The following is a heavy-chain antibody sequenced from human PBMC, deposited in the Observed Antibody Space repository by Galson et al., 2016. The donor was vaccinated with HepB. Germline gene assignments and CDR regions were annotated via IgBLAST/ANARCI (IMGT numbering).Heavy chain of an antibody. Sequence: SETLSLTCAVSGDSVSNSNWWSWVRQPPGKGLEWIGEIFHTGVMNYNPSLKSRVTISVGMSENQLSLKLSSVTAADTAMYYCARGGTYYIGYWGQGALVTVSS. CDR1: GDSVSNSNW. D-gene: IGHD1-26*01. CDR2: IFHTGVM. J-gene: IGHJ4*02. CDR3: ARGGTYYIGY. V-gene: IGHV4-4*02.